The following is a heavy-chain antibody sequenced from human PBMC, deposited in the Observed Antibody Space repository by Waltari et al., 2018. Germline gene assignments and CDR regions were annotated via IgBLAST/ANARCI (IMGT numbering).Heavy chain of an antibody. V-gene: IGHV3-23*01. CDR3: AKDRGSGRIFFDS. CDR2: ISGSGGTS. CDR1: GFTFSHFA. D-gene: IGHD3-10*01. J-gene: IGHJ4*02. Sequence: EVQLLESGGDLIEPGGSLRLSCAASGFTFSHFAMTWVRQAPGKRLECVSSISGSGGTSYYTDSVTGRFTVSRDNSDNTLYLQMNNLRADDTGIYYCAKDRGSGRIFFDSWGRGTLVVVSS.